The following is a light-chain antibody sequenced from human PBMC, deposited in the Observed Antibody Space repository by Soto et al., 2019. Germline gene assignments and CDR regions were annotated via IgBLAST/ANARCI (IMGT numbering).Light chain of an antibody. Sequence: EIVLTQSPGTLSLTPGERATLSCRASQSVSSNLAWYQQKPGQAPRLLIYGASTRATGIPARFSGSGSGTEFTLTISSLQSEDFAVYYCQQYNNWSRTFGQGTKV. CDR1: QSVSSN. V-gene: IGKV3-15*01. J-gene: IGKJ1*01. CDR3: QQYNNWSRT. CDR2: GAS.